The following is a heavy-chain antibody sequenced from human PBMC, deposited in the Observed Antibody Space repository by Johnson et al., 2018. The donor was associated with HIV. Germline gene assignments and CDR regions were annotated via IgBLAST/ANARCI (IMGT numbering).Heavy chain of an antibody. Sequence: VQVVESGGGLVQPGGSLRLSCVASGFTFSSYDMHWVRQATGKGLEWVSGINWNGGRTGYADSVKGRFTISRDNAKNSLHLQMNSLRAEDTALYYCARGGLGYQNIHDAFDIWGQGTMVTVSS. D-gene: IGHD2-2*01. CDR2: INWNGGRT. CDR3: ARGGLGYQNIHDAFDI. J-gene: IGHJ3*02. V-gene: IGHV3-20*04. CDR1: GFTFSSYD.